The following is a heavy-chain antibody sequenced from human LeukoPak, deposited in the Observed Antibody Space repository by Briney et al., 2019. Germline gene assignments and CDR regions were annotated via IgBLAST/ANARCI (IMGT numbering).Heavy chain of an antibody. CDR2: ITYDGSNK. CDR1: GFSFSTYG. D-gene: IGHD1-26*01. CDR3: AKDGIEAIEGVLDY. J-gene: IGHJ4*02. V-gene: IGHV3-30*18. Sequence: GGSLRLSCAASGFSFSTYGMYWVRQAPGKGLEWVAVITYDGSNKFYADSVKGRFTISRDNSKNTLYLQMNSLRAEDTAVYYCAKDGIEAIEGVLDYWGQGTLVTVSS.